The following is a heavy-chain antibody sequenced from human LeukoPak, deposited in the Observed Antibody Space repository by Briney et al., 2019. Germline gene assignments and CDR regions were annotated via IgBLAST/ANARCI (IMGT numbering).Heavy chain of an antibody. Sequence: ASVKVSCKASGYTLTNNGITWGRQAPGQGLEWMGWISAYTGNANYAQKLQGRVTMTTDTSTSTAYMELRSLRSDDTAVYYCAGYSYGYDAFDIWGQGTMVTVSS. CDR1: GYTLTNNG. D-gene: IGHD5-18*01. CDR2: ISAYTGNA. J-gene: IGHJ3*02. CDR3: AGYSYGYDAFDI. V-gene: IGHV1-18*01.